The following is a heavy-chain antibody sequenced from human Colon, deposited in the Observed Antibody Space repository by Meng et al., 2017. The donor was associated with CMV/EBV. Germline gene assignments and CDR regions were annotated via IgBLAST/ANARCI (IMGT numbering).Heavy chain of an antibody. D-gene: IGHD2/OR15-2a*01. V-gene: IGHV4-39*07. Sequence: SETLSLTCTVFGDFSSRSNYYWGWIRQSPGKGLEWIGTIHYSGTTYYNPSLRSRLTISVDTSKNQFSLKLSSVTDADTAEYYCARIVLSGKGSFDNWGQGTLVTVSS. CDR1: GDFSSRSNYY. CDR3: ARIVLSGKGSFDN. CDR2: IHYSGTT. J-gene: IGHJ4*03.